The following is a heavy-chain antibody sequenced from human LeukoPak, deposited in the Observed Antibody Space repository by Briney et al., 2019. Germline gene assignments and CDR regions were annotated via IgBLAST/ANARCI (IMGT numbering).Heavy chain of an antibody. Sequence: SETLSLTCTVSGGSISSGDYYWSWIRQPPGKGLEWIGYIYYSGSTYYNPSLKSRVTISVDTSKNQFSLKLSSVTAADTAVYYCARDSSGQVLRFLEWSEHYYGMDVWGQGTTVTVSS. D-gene: IGHD3-3*01. V-gene: IGHV4-30-4*01. CDR3: ARDSSGQVLRFLEWSEHYYGMDV. CDR1: GGSISSGDYY. CDR2: IYYSGST. J-gene: IGHJ6*02.